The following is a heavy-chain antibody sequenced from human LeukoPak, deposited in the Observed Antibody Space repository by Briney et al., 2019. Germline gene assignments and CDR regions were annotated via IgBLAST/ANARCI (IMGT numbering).Heavy chain of an antibody. J-gene: IGHJ4*02. D-gene: IGHD1-26*01. CDR1: GGSISSGGYS. V-gene: IGHV4-30-2*01. CDR2: IYHSGST. Sequence: SSETLSLTCAVSGGSISSGGYSWSWIRQPPGKGLEWIGYIYHSGSTYYNPSLKSRVTISVDRSKNQFSLKLSSVTAADTAVYYCARGATTPYYFDYWGQGTLVTVSS. CDR3: ARGATTPYYFDY.